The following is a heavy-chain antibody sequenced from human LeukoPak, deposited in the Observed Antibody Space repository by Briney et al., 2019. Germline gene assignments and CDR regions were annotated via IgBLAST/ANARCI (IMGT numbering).Heavy chain of an antibody. J-gene: IGHJ4*02. D-gene: IGHD6-13*01. Sequence: GGSLRLSCAASGFTFSSYSMNWVRQAPGKGLEWVSYISSSSSTIYYADSVKGRFTISRDNAKNSLYLQMNSLTDEDTAMYYCAREAAATDYWGQGTLVTVSS. V-gene: IGHV3-48*02. CDR3: AREAAATDY. CDR2: ISSSSSTI. CDR1: GFTFSSYS.